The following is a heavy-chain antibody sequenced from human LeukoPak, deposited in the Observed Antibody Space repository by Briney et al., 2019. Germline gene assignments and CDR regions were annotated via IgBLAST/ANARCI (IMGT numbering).Heavy chain of an antibody. Sequence: VASVKVSCKVSGDTLSELTMRWVRQAPGKGLEWMGGFDPGAGEILYAQQFQGRVTMTEDTSTDTAYMELTSLRSEDSGVYFCAAGGIYSLLDYWGQGTLVTVPS. D-gene: IGHD3-10*01. J-gene: IGHJ4*02. V-gene: IGHV1-24*01. CDR2: FDPGAGEI. CDR3: AAGGIYSLLDY. CDR1: GDTLSELT.